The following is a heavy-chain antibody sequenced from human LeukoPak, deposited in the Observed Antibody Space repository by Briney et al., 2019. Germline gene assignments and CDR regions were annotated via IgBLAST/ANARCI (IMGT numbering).Heavy chain of an antibody. D-gene: IGHD4-17*01. Sequence: ASVKVSCKASGYTFTSYYMHWVRQAPGQGLEWMGIINPSGGSTSYAQKFQGRVTMTRDTSTSTVYMELSSLRSEDTAVYYCARDPEDYGDYERVGYFDYWGQGTLVTVSS. CDR2: INPSGGST. V-gene: IGHV1-46*01. J-gene: IGHJ4*02. CDR1: GYTFTSYY. CDR3: ARDPEDYGDYERVGYFDY.